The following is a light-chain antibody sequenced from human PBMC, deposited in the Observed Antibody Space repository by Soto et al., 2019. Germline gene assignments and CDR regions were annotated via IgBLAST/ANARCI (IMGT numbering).Light chain of an antibody. CDR3: QQYNNWPRFT. Sequence: EIVMTQSPXTLXVSPXXXXXXXXXXXXXXSSNLAWYQQKPGQAPRLLIYGASTRATGIPARFSGSGSGTEFTLTISSLQSQDFAVYYCQQYNNWPRFTFGPGTKVDIK. J-gene: IGKJ3*01. V-gene: IGKV3-15*01. CDR1: XXXSSN. CDR2: GAS.